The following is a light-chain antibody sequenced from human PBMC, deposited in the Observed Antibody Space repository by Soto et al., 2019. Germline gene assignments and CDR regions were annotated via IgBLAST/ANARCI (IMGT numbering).Light chain of an antibody. V-gene: IGLV2-8*01. CDR3: SSYVGTNSYV. Sequence: QSVLTQPPSASGSPGRSVTISCTGTSSDVGGYNYVSWYQHHPGKAPKLIIYEVYKRPSGVPDRFSGSKSGNTAALTVSGLQADDEADYYCSSYVGTNSYVFGTGTKVTVL. CDR1: SSDVGGYNY. J-gene: IGLJ1*01. CDR2: EVY.